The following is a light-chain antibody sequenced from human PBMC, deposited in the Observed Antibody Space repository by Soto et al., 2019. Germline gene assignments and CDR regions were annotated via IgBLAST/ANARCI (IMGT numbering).Light chain of an antibody. J-gene: IGKJ1*01. CDR2: GAY. CDR1: QSVSNN. Sequence: EVVMTQSPATLVVSPGERATLSCRASQSVSNNLAWYQQKPGQAPRLIIYGAYTRATGIAARFSGSGSGTEFTLTISSLQSEDFAVYYCQQYNNWPPWTFGQGTKVEIK. CDR3: QQYNNWPPWT. V-gene: IGKV3-15*01.